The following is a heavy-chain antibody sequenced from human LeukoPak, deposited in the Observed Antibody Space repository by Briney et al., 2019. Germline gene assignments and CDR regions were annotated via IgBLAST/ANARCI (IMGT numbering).Heavy chain of an antibody. V-gene: IGHV1-2*02. CDR2: ITPSDGA. CDR3: ARDRYGDGFAHFDY. J-gene: IGHJ4*02. CDR1: GYTFTAYA. D-gene: IGHD5-24*01. Sequence: ASVKVSCKSSGYTFTAYAMHWVRQAPGQGLEWVGWITPSDGANYAQKFQGRVTMTRDTSMSTAYMDLNRLTSDDTAVYFCARDRYGDGFAHFDYWGQGTLVTVSS.